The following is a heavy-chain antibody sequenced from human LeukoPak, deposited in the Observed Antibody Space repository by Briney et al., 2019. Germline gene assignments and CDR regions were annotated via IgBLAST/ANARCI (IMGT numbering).Heavy chain of an antibody. CDR2: IYYSGST. Sequence: SETLSLTCTVSGGSISSGDYYWSWIRQPPGKGLEWIGYIYYSGSTYYNPSLKSRVTISVDTSKNQFSLKLSSVTAADTAVYYCAREDYYGSGSLNWFDPWGQGTLVTVSS. V-gene: IGHV4-30-4*01. CDR3: AREDYYGSGSLNWFDP. J-gene: IGHJ5*02. D-gene: IGHD3-10*01. CDR1: GGSISSGDYY.